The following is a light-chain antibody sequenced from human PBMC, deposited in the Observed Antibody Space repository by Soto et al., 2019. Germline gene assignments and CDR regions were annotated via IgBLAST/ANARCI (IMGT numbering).Light chain of an antibody. CDR1: SSDVGGYNY. CDR2: EVS. J-gene: IGLJ1*01. CDR3: SSYTSSSTLV. Sequence: QSVLTQPASVSGSPGQSITISCTGTSSDVGGYNYVSWYQQHPGKAPKLMIYEVSNRPSGVSNRFSGSKSGNTASLTISGLQAEDEADYYCSSYTSSSTLVFGTGTKVIVL. V-gene: IGLV2-14*01.